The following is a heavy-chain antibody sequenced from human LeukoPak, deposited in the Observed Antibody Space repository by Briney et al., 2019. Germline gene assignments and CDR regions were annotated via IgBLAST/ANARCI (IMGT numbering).Heavy chain of an antibody. D-gene: IGHD2-15*01. J-gene: IGHJ2*01. CDR3: ARSIYCSGGSCLHWYFDL. Sequence: SETLSLTCTVSGYSISNDYYWGWIRQPPGKGLEWIGSFYHGGSTYYNPSLKSRVTISEDTSKNQFSLKLSSVTAAGTAVYYCARSIYCSGGSCLHWYFDLWGRGALVTVSS. CDR2: FYHGGST. CDR1: GYSISNDYY. V-gene: IGHV4-38-2*02.